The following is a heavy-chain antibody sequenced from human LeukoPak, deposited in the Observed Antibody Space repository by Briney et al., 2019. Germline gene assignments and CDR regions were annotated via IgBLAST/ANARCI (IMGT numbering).Heavy chain of an antibody. CDR2: FCSSGTT. CDR3: ARDQSTWCYRYYSYMDV. CDR1: GGSMSSFC. Sequence: PSETLSLTRTVSGGSMSSFCWTWLRQPSGKGLEWIGYFCSSGTTTYNPSLKSRVTMSLDASKNHFSLNLRSVTAADTAMYFCARDQSTWCYRYYSYMDVWGRGTAVTVSS. V-gene: IGHV4-59*01. D-gene: IGHD6-13*01. J-gene: IGHJ6*03.